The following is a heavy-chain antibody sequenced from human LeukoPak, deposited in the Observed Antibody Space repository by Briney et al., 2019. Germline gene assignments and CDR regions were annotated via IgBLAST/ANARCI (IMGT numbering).Heavy chain of an antibody. D-gene: IGHD2-15*01. CDR1: GYTFTGYY. Sequence: ASVKVSCKASGYTFTGYYMHWVRQAPGQGLEWMGWINPNSGGTNYAQKFQGRVTMTRDTSISTAYMELSRLRSDDTAVYYCARDLSWYCSGGSCYATPGWFDPWGQGTLVTVSS. V-gene: IGHV1-2*02. CDR3: ARDLSWYCSGGSCYATPGWFDP. CDR2: INPNSGGT. J-gene: IGHJ5*02.